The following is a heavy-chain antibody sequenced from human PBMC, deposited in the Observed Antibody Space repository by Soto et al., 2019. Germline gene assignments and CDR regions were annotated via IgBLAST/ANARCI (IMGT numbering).Heavy chain of an antibody. CDR2: INHSGST. Sequence: SETLSLTCAVYGGSFSGYYWSWIRQPPGKWLEWIGEINHSGSTNYNPSLKSRVTISVDTSKNQFSLKLSSVTAADTAVYYCARGRAARLHYWGQGTLVTVSS. J-gene: IGHJ4*02. V-gene: IGHV4-34*01. CDR1: GGSFSGYY. CDR3: ARGRAARLHY. D-gene: IGHD6-6*01.